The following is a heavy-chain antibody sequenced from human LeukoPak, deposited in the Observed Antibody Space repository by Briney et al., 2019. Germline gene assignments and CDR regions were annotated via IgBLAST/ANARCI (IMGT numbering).Heavy chain of an antibody. CDR3: ARGGGYCSSASCYWAG. V-gene: IGHV4-34*01. CDR1: GGSFSGYY. Sequence: PSETLSLTCAVYGGSFSGYYWSWIRQPPGKGLEWIGEINHSGSTNYNPSLKSRVAISVDTSKNQFSLKLSSVTAADTAVYYCARGGGYCSSASCYWAGWGQGTLVIVSS. D-gene: IGHD2-2*01. J-gene: IGHJ4*02. CDR2: INHSGST.